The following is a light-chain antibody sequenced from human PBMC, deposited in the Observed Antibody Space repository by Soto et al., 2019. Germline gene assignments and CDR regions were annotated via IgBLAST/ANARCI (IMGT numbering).Light chain of an antibody. CDR1: QGVSSN. Sequence: EIRLTQSPATLSVSPGDRATLSCRASQGVSSNLAWYQQKPGQAPKLLIYAASRRATGIPARFSGSGSGTEFTLTISSLQPEDFAAYYCQQLNSYPITFGQGTRLEIK. CDR2: AAS. V-gene: IGKV3D-15*01. J-gene: IGKJ5*01. CDR3: QQLNSYPIT.